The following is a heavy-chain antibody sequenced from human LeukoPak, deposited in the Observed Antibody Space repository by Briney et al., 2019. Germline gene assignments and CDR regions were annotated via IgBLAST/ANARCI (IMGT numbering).Heavy chain of an antibody. CDR2: ISPNSGGT. CDR1: GYTFTGYY. J-gene: IGHJ6*02. D-gene: IGHD2-15*01. Sequence: ASVKVSCKASGYTFTGYYMHWVRQAPGQGLEWMGWISPNSGGTNYAQKFQGRVTMTRDTSISTAYMQLSRLRSDDTAVYYCARESPGLYCSGGSCYNYYYGMDVWGQGTTVTVSS. V-gene: IGHV1-2*02. CDR3: ARESPGLYCSGGSCYNYYYGMDV.